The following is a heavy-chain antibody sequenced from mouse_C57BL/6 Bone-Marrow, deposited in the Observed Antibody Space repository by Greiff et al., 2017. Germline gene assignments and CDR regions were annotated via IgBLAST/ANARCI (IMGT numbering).Heavy chain of an antibody. V-gene: IGHV1-55*01. Sequence: VQLQQPGAELVKPGASVKMSCKASGYTFTSYWITWVKQRPGQGLEWIGDIYPGSGSTNYNEKFKSKATLTVDTSSSTAYMQLSSLTSEDSAVYYLARGAIESATWFAYWGQGTLVTVSA. CDR3: ARGAIESATWFAY. CDR2: IYPGSGST. J-gene: IGHJ3*01. D-gene: IGHD2-12*01. CDR1: GYTFTSYW.